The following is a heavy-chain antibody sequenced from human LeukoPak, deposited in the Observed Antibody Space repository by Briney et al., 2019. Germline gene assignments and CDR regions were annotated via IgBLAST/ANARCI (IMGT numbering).Heavy chain of an antibody. V-gene: IGHV3-23*01. CDR2: ISGSGGST. CDR3: AKEAGSGYGSGSVRDY. D-gene: IGHD3-10*01. CDR1: GFTFSSYA. J-gene: IGHJ4*02. Sequence: GGSLRLSCVASGFTFSSYARSWVRQAPGKGLEWVSAISGSGGSTYYADSVKGRFTISRDNSKNTLYLQMNSLRAEDTAVYYCAKEAGSGYGSGSVRDYWGQGTLVTVSS.